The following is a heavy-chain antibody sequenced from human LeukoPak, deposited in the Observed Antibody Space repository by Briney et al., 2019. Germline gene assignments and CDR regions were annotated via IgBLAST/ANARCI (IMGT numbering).Heavy chain of an antibody. CDR3: AGDWGGDGVLDH. Sequence: GGSLRLSCAASGFTFSGYSMNWVRQAPGKGLEWVSSISSSTSSIYYADSVKGRFTISRDNAKNSLYLQMNSLRSEDTAVYCCAGDWGGDGVLDHWGQGTMLSVPS. D-gene: IGHD3-16*01. J-gene: IGHJ4*02. CDR2: ISSSTSSI. V-gene: IGHV3-21*01. CDR1: GFTFSGYS.